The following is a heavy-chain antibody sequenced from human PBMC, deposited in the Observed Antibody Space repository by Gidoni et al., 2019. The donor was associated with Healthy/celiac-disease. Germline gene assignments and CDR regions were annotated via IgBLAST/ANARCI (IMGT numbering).Heavy chain of an antibody. V-gene: IGHV3-30*18. Sequence: VQLVESGGGVVQPGRSLRLSCAASGFTFSSYGMHWVRQAPGKGLEWVAVISYDGSNKYYADSVKGRFTISRDNSKNTLYLQMNSLRAEDTAVYYCAKLKYDFWSGYSYYFDYWGQGTLVTVSS. J-gene: IGHJ4*02. D-gene: IGHD3-3*01. CDR3: AKLKYDFWSGYSYYFDY. CDR1: GFTFSSYG. CDR2: ISYDGSNK.